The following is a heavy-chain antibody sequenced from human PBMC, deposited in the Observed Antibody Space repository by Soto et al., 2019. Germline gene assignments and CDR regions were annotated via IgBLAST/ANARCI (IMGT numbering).Heavy chain of an antibody. D-gene: IGHD2-15*01. CDR3: ARHRYCSGATCYHLDNWFDP. Sequence: SETLSLTCTVSGGSISSYYWSWIRQPPGKGLEWIGNIYYSGSTDYNPSLKSRVTMSVDTSKNQFSLKLSSVTAADTAVYYCARHRYCSGATCYHLDNWFDPWGQGTLVTVSS. J-gene: IGHJ5*02. V-gene: IGHV4-59*08. CDR2: IYYSGST. CDR1: GGSISSYY.